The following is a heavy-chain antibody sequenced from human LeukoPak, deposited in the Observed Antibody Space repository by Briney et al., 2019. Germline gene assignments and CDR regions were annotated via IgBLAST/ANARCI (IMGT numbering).Heavy chain of an antibody. Sequence: ASMKVSCKASGYTFTVYFIHWVRQAPGQGLEWMGRINPNSGATDYAQKFQGRVTVTRDTSISTAYMELSSLKSDDTAVYYCAKIGSSHDFDYWGQGTLITVSS. D-gene: IGHD1-26*01. CDR1: GYTFTVYF. J-gene: IGHJ4*02. CDR2: INPNSGAT. CDR3: AKIGSSHDFDY. V-gene: IGHV1-2*06.